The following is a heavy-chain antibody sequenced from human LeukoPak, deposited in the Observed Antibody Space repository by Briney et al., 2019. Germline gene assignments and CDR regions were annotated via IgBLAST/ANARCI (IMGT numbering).Heavy chain of an antibody. CDR3: ARGNRVPAAINEIDY. V-gene: IGHV3-21*01. J-gene: IGHJ4*02. CDR1: GFTFSSYS. Sequence: PGGSLRLSCAASGFTFSSYSMNWVRQAPGKGLEWVSSISSSSSYIYYADSVKGRFTISRDNAKNSLYLQMNSLRAEDTAVYYCARGNRVPAAINEIDYWGQGTLVTVSS. CDR2: ISSSSSYI. D-gene: IGHD2-2*01.